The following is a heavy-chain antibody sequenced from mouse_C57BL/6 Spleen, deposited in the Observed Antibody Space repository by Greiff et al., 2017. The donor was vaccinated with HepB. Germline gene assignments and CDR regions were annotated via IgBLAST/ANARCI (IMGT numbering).Heavy chain of an antibody. CDR1: GYAFSSSW. CDR2: IYPGDGDT. D-gene: IGHD1-1*01. Sequence: QVQLQQSGPELVKPGASVKISCKASGYAFSSSWMNWVKQRPGKGLEWIRRIYPGDGDTNYNGKFKGKATLTADKSSSTAYMQLSSLTSEDSAVYFCANLNYYGLYYFDYWGQGTTLTVSS. CDR3: ANLNYYGLYYFDY. J-gene: IGHJ2*01. V-gene: IGHV1-82*01.